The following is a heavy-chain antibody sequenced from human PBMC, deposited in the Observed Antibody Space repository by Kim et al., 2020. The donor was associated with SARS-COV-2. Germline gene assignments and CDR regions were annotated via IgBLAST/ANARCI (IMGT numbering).Heavy chain of an antibody. Sequence: GGSLRLSCTASGFTFGDYAMSWFRQAPGKGLEWISFIRSKVYGGTTEYAASVKGRFTISRDDSKSIAYLQMNSLKTEDTAVYYCTRDLYRDSGSYSFWGQGTLVTVSS. CDR2: IRSKVYGGTT. V-gene: IGHV3-49*03. CDR1: GFTFGDYA. CDR3: TRDLYRDSGSYSF. J-gene: IGHJ4*02. D-gene: IGHD1-26*01.